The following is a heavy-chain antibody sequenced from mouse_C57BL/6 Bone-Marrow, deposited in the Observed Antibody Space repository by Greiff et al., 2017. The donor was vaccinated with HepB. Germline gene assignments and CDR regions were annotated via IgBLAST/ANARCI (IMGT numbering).Heavy chain of an antibody. CDR2: INPNNGGT. CDR3: ARITTVVATRAMDY. Sequence: VQLQQSGPELVKPGASVKIPCKASGYTFTDYNMDWVKQSHGKSLEWIGDINPNNGGTIYNQKFKGKATLTVDKSSSTAYMELRSLTSEDTAVYYCARITTVVATRAMDYWGQGTSVTVSS. CDR1: GYTFTDYN. V-gene: IGHV1-18*01. D-gene: IGHD1-1*01. J-gene: IGHJ4*01.